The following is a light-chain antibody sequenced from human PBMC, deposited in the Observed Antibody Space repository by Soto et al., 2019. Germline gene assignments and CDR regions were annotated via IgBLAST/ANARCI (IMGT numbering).Light chain of an antibody. CDR2: SNN. CDR3: AAWDDSLNGLYV. V-gene: IGLV1-44*01. Sequence: QSVLTQPPSASGTPGQRVTISCSGSSSNIGSNTVNWYQQLPGTAPKLLIYSNNPRPSGVPDRFSGSESGTSASLASSGLQAEDEADYYCAAWDDSLNGLYVFGPGTKLTVL. J-gene: IGLJ1*01. CDR1: SSNIGSNT.